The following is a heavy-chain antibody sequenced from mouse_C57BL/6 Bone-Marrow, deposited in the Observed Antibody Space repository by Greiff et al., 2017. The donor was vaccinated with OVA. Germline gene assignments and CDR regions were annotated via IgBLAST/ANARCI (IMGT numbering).Heavy chain of an antibody. D-gene: IGHD3-2*02. CDR3: ARYGQLRYFDY. CDR2: IYPGDGDT. J-gene: IGHJ2*01. CDR1: GYAFSSSW. V-gene: IGHV1-82*01. Sequence: VKLMESGPELVKPGASVKISCKASGYAFSSSWMNWVKQRPGKGLEWIGRIYPGDGDTNYNGKFKGKATLTADKSSSTAYMQLSSLTSEDSAVYFCARYGQLRYFDYWGQGTTLTVSS.